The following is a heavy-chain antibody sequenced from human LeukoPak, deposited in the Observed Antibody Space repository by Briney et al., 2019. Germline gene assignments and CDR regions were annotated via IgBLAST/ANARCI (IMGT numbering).Heavy chain of an antibody. J-gene: IGHJ6*03. D-gene: IGHD3-22*01. CDR2: ISAYKGNT. CDR3: ARDAYYYDSSRYYIVGSNYYYYMDV. CDR1: GYTFTGYG. Sequence: ASVKVSCKASGYTFTGYGISWVRQAPGQGLEWMGWISAYKGNTNYAQKLQGRVTMTTDTSTSTAYMELRSLRSDDTAVYYCARDAYYYDSSRYYIVGSNYYYYMDVWGKGTTVTVSS. V-gene: IGHV1-18*01.